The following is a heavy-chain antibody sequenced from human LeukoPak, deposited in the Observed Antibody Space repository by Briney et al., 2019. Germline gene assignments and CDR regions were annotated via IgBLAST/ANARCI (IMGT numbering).Heavy chain of an antibody. CDR2: INHSGST. CDR1: GGSFSGYY. Sequence: PSETLSLTCAVYGGSFSGYYWSWIRQPPGKGLEWIGEINHSGSTNFHPSLISRATISLDTSKNQFSLTLTSMTAADAAVYYCARGRISPLVTVVRRKVPEFDSWGQGTLVTVSS. J-gene: IGHJ4*02. CDR3: ARGRISPLVTVVRRKVPEFDS. D-gene: IGHD3-10*02. V-gene: IGHV4-34*01.